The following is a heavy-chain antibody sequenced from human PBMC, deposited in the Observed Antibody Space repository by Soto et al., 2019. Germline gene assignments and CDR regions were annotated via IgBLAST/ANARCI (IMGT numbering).Heavy chain of an antibody. CDR3: ARNLASADV. CDR2: INPTGGST. CDR1: GYTFTSFY. Sequence: QVQLVQSAAEVKEPGASVKVSCKASGYTFTSFYIHWVRQAPGQGLEWMAIINPTGGSTNYAQRFRGRVTLTMETSTSTVYMELSGLRSEDTAMYYCARNLASADVWGQGTLVTVSS. D-gene: IGHD6-13*01. V-gene: IGHV1-46*01. J-gene: IGHJ4*02.